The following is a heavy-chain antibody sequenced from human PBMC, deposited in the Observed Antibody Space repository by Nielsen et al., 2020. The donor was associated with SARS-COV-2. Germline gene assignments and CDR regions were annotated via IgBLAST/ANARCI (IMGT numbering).Heavy chain of an antibody. V-gene: IGHV5-51*01. J-gene: IGHJ6*02. CDR3: ARQGYGDYRDYYYGIDV. Sequence: GESLKISCKGSGYNFTTYWIGWVRQMPGKGLEWMGIISPGDSDTRYSPSFQGQVTIAVDKTISTAYLQWISLKASDTAMYFCARQGYGDYRDYYYGIDVWGQGTTVTVSS. CDR1: GYNFTTYW. D-gene: IGHD4-17*01. CDR2: ISPGDSDT.